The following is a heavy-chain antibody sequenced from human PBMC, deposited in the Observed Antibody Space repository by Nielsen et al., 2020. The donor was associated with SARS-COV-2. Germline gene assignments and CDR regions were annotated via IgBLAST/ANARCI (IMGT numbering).Heavy chain of an antibody. CDR1: GFTFSDYY. CDR2: ISSSSSYT. CDR3: ARGGCSGGSCHWYYYGMDV. V-gene: IGHV3-11*05. J-gene: IGHJ6*02. D-gene: IGHD2-15*01. Sequence: GSLRLSCAASGFTFSDYYMSWIRQAPGKGLEWVSYISSSSSYTNYADSVKGRFTISRDNAKNSLYLQMNSLRAEDTAVYYCARGGCSGGSCHWYYYGMDVWGQGTTVTVSS.